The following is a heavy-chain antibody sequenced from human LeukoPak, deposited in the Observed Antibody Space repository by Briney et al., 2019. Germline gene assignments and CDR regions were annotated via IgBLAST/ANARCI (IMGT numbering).Heavy chain of an antibody. V-gene: IGHV3-23*01. Sequence: GRSLRLSCAASGFTFSSYAMSWVRQAPGKGLEWVSAISGSGGSTYYADSVKGRFTISRDNSKNTLYLQMNSLRAEDTAVYYCAKVLYSGSLSYWGQGTLVTVSS. CDR1: GFTFSSYA. CDR3: AKVLYSGSLSY. D-gene: IGHD1-26*01. CDR2: ISGSGGST. J-gene: IGHJ4*02.